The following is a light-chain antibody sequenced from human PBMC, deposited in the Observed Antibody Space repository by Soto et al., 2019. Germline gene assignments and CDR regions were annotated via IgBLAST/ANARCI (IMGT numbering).Light chain of an antibody. V-gene: IGKV3-20*01. CDR3: QQYGNSPWT. CDR1: QSVRSSF. CDR2: GAS. J-gene: IGKJ1*01. Sequence: EIVLTQSPGTLSLSPGERGTLSCRASQSVRSSFLAWYQQKPGQAPRLLIYGASTRASGIPDRFSGSGSGTDFPRTISLLETDDFAIYYCQQYGNSPWTFGQGTKVDI.